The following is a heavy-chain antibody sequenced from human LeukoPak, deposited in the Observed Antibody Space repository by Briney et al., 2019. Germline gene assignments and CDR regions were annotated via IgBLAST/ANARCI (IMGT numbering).Heavy chain of an antibody. CDR1: GFTFMNHG. CDR3: ARVRGPTVNTMYYDL. CDR2: ISPRSETK. D-gene: IGHD4-11*01. J-gene: IGHJ4*02. V-gene: IGHV3-48*01. Sequence: GGSLRLSCVASGFTFMNHGMIWVRQAPGKGLEWLSYISPRSETKNYADSVKGRFTISRDDAENSVYLHMNSLRAEDTAVYYCARVRGPTVNTMYYDLWGQGTLVTVYS.